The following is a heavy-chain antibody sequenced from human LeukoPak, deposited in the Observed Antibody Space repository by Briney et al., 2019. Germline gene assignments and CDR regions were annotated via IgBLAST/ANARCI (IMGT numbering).Heavy chain of an antibody. D-gene: IGHD5-18*01. CDR3: ARGGYSNGRPFDH. Sequence: PGGSLSLSCAASGFTVSTDFMSWVRQAPGKGLEWVSVIYRGGNTYYVDSVKGRFTISRDNSKNMVYLQMNSLRVEDTAVYYCARGGYSNGRPFDHWGQGTLVTVSS. J-gene: IGHJ4*02. CDR2: IYRGGNT. V-gene: IGHV3-53*01. CDR1: GFTVSTDF.